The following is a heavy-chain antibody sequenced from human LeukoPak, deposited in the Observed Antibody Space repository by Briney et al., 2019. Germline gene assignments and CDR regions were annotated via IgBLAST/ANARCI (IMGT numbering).Heavy chain of an antibody. J-gene: IGHJ6*02. Sequence: GGSLRLSCAASGFTFSSYSMNWVRQAPGKGLEWVSSISSSSSYIYYADSVKGRFTISRDNAKNSLYLQLNSLRAEDTAVYYCARDSIVVVPAAFGMGVWGQGTTVTVSS. CDR2: ISSSSSYI. D-gene: IGHD2-2*01. CDR3: ARDSIVVVPAAFGMGV. CDR1: GFTFSSYS. V-gene: IGHV3-21*01.